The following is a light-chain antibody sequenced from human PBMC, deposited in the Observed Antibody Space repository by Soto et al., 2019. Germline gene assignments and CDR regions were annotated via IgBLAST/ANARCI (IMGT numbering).Light chain of an antibody. CDR1: QSIARY. Sequence: DIQMTQSPSSLSASVGDRVIITCRASQSIARYLNWYQQKPGKGPRLLIYGASTLQSGVPSRFSGGTSGTDFTLAISSLQPEDFATYYCQQSYRTPFTFGPGNRVDIK. V-gene: IGKV1-39*01. CDR3: QQSYRTPFT. CDR2: GAS. J-gene: IGKJ3*01.